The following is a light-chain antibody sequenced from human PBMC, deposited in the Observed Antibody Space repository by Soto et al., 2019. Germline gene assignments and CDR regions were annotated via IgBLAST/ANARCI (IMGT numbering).Light chain of an antibody. J-gene: IGLJ1*01. CDR2: GNN. CDR3: QPYDSSLSGYV. Sequence: QSVLTQPPSVSGAPGQRVTISCTGSSSNIGAGYDVHWYQQLPGTAPKLLRYGNNNRPSGVPDRISGSKSGTSASLAITGLQAEDEADYYCQPYDSSLSGYVFGTGTKVTVL. V-gene: IGLV1-40*01. CDR1: SSNIGAGYD.